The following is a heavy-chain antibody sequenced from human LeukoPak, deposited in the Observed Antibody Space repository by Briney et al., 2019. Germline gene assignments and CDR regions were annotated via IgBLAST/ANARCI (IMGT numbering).Heavy chain of an antibody. CDR2: ITAFTDNT. J-gene: IGHJ6*02. V-gene: IGHV1-18*01. D-gene: IGHD2-2*01. CDR3: ARDPSGAVPATVDV. CDR1: GHTFLYFG. Sequence: ASVKVSCTASGHTFLYFGMSWGRPTPGRGVGWMGWITAFTDNTHYAPRFQGRVTMTRDTSTNTAYMELQGLRSDDSAVYYCARDPSGAVPATVDVWGQGTTVIVSS.